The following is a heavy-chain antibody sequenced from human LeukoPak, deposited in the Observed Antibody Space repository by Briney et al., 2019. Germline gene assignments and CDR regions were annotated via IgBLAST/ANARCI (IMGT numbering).Heavy chain of an antibody. J-gene: IGHJ4*02. Sequence: GGSLRLSCTASGFTFSNAWMSWVRQAPGKGREWVGRIKSKNDGGTTDYAAPVKRRFTISRDDSKNTLYLQMNSLKTEDTAVYYCTTDLGYCSSTSCGEVDYWGQGTLVTVSS. CDR2: IKSKNDGGTT. V-gene: IGHV3-15*01. D-gene: IGHD2-2*01. CDR1: GFTFSNAW. CDR3: TTDLGYCSSTSCGEVDY.